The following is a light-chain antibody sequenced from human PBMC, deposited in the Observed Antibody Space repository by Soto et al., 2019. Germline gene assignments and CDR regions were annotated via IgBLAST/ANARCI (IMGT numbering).Light chain of an antibody. Sequence: SYELTQPPSVSVAPGKTATITCGGDNMGSTTVHWYQQKPGQAPVLVISYDTDRPSGIPERFSGSNSGNTATLTTSRVEAGDEADYYCQVWHGSSDHYVFGTGTKLTVL. V-gene: IGLV3-21*04. CDR3: QVWHGSSDHYV. J-gene: IGLJ1*01. CDR2: YDT. CDR1: NMGSTT.